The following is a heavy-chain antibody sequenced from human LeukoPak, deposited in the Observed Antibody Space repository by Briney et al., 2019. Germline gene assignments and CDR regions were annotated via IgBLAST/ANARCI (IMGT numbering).Heavy chain of an antibody. CDR1: GVSPTNDY. D-gene: IGHD4-11*01. V-gene: IGHV4-4*07. CDR3: AREVRGVTTVTTSFDR. J-gene: IGHJ5*02. Sequence: PSQTLSLTCALSGVSPTNDYSSWVRHLARKGLEWSGLIYTSGSTNYNPSLTSRVTMSVDTSKSQSSLKLSSVTAADTAVYYCAREVRGVTTVTTSFDRWGQGTLVTVSS. CDR2: IYTSGST.